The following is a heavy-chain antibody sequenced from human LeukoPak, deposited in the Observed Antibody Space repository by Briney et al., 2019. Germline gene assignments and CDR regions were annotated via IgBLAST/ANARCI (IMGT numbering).Heavy chain of an antibody. J-gene: IGHJ4*02. V-gene: IGHV3-23*01. D-gene: IGHD2-15*01. Sequence: PGGSLRLSCAASGFTFSTCAMSWVRQAPGKGLDWVSGISADGGSTYYADSVKGRFTISRDISKNTLHLQMNSLRAEDTAIYYCAKYPLAYCSATGCHFDDWGQGTLVTVSS. CDR1: GFTFSTCA. CDR3: AKYPLAYCSATGCHFDD. CDR2: ISADGGST.